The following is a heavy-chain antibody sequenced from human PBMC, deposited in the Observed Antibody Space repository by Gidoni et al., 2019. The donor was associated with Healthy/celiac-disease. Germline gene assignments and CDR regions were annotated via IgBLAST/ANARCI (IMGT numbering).Heavy chain of an antibody. CDR1: GYSISSGYY. CDR3: ARDWAIAVAGRDTDY. V-gene: IGHV4-38-2*02. D-gene: IGHD6-19*01. Sequence: QVQLQESGPGLVKPSETLSLTCTVSGYSISSGYYWGWIRQPPGKGLEWIGSIYHSGSTYYNPSLKSRVTISVDTSKNQFSLKLSSVTAADTAVYYCARDWAIAVAGRDTDYWGQGTLVTVSS. CDR2: IYHSGST. J-gene: IGHJ4*02.